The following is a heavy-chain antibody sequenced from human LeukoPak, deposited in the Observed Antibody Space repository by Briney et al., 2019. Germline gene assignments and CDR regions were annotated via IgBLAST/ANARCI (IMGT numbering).Heavy chain of an antibody. Sequence: ASETLSLTCAVSGYSISGGYYWGWIRQPPGKGLEWIGSIYHSGSTYYNPSLKSRVTISVDTSKNQFSLKLSSVTAADTAVYYCASITDDYWGQGTLVTVSS. CDR3: ASITDDY. J-gene: IGHJ4*02. D-gene: IGHD1-14*01. V-gene: IGHV4-38-2*01. CDR1: GYSISGGYY. CDR2: IYHSGST.